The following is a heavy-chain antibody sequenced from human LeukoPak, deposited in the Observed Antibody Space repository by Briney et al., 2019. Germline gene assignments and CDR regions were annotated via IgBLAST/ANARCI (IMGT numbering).Heavy chain of an antibody. J-gene: IGHJ4*02. CDR3: ARGDYDFWSGQPGENYFDY. D-gene: IGHD3-3*01. CDR1: GFTVSSNY. Sequence: RSGGPLRLSCAASGFTVSSNYMSWVRKAPGKGLEWVSVIYSGGSTYYADSVKGRFTISRDNAKNSLYLQMNSLRAEDTALYYCARGDYDFWSGQPGENYFDYWGQGTLVTVSS. V-gene: IGHV3-53*01. CDR2: IYSGGST.